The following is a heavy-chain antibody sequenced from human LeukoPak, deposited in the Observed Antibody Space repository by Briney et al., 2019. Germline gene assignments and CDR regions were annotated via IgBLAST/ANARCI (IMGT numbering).Heavy chain of an antibody. CDR2: ISGSGGST. Sequence: PGGSLRLSCAASRFTFSSYVMSWVRQAPGKGLEWVSAISGSGGSTYYADSVKGRFTISRDNSKNTLYLQMNSLRAEDTAVYYCAKPLGYCSGGSCSYYYYGMDVWGQGTTVTVPS. V-gene: IGHV3-23*01. CDR3: AKPLGYCSGGSCSYYYYGMDV. J-gene: IGHJ6*02. CDR1: RFTFSSYV. D-gene: IGHD2-15*01.